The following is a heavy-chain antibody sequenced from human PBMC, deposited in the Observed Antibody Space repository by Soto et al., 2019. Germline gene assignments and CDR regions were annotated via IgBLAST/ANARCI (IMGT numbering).Heavy chain of an antibody. CDR3: ARWSYLDY. J-gene: IGHJ4*02. CDR1: GFSFGSYA. D-gene: IGHD3-3*01. CDR2: ISGSDGKT. V-gene: IGHV3-23*01. Sequence: GSLGLSCAASGFSFGSYALSWVRQAPGKGLEWVSTISGSDGKTFYADSVKGRFSISRDTSQSTLYLQMNSLRADDTAMYYCARWSYLDYWGQGTRVTVSS.